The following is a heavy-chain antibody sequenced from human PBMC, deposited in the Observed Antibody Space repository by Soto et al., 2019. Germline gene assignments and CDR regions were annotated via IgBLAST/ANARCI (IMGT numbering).Heavy chain of an antibody. CDR2: IHGTRSII. D-gene: IGHD3-16*01. CDR1: GFTFSIHA. J-gene: IGHJ4*02. CDR3: ARDARNADYDY. V-gene: IGHV3-48*02. Sequence: EVQLAESGGGLVQPGGSLRLSCEVSGFTFSIHAMNWVRQAPGKGLEWVAYIHGTRSIIYYADSVKGRFTISRDNAKNSLFLQMDSLRDEDTAVYYCARDARNADYDYWGQGTLVTVSS.